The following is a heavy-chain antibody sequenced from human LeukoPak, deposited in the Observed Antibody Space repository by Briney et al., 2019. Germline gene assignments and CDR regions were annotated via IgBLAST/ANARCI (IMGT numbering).Heavy chain of an antibody. CDR2: IRHDGSDK. Sequence: TGGSLRLSCAASGFTFGSYGVHWVRQAPGKGLEWVAFIRHDGSDKYYADSVKGRFTISRDNPKSTVYLQMNSLRAEDTALYYCAKGYCSSTSCPPDAFDIWGQGTMVTVSS. CDR3: AKGYCSSTSCPPDAFDI. CDR1: GFTFGSYG. J-gene: IGHJ3*02. V-gene: IGHV3-30*02. D-gene: IGHD2-2*01.